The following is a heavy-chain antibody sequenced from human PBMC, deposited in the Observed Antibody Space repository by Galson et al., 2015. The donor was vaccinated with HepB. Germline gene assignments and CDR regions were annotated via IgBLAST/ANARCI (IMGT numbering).Heavy chain of an antibody. J-gene: IGHJ6*02. D-gene: IGHD6-6*01. Sequence: SLRLSCAASGFSFSSYVMNWVRQAPGKGLEWMALTSYDGSNKYVDSVKGRFTISRDNSKSTLYLQMDSLRVEDTAMYYCARLKYSRSSGRTYFYAMDVWGQGTAVTVSS. CDR1: GFSFSSYV. CDR2: TSYDGSNK. CDR3: ARLKYSRSSGRTYFYAMDV. V-gene: IGHV3-30*03.